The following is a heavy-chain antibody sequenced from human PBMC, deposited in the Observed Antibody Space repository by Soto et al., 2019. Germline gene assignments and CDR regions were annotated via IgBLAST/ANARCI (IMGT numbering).Heavy chain of an antibody. CDR3: AIGGSSGLFDP. D-gene: IGHD2-15*01. CDR2: INPSGST. Sequence: LETLSLTCAVYGGTFSGYYWSWIRKHPGKGLEWIGEINPSGSTNYNPSLKSRVTISVDTSKNRFSLKLSSVTAADTAVYYCAIGGSSGLFDPWGQGTLVTVSS. CDR1: GGTFSGYY. J-gene: IGHJ5*02. V-gene: IGHV4-34*01.